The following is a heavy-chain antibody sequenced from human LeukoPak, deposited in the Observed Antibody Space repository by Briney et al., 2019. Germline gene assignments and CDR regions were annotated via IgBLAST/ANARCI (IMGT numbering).Heavy chain of an antibody. CDR1: GYTFSGYY. D-gene: IGHD1-26*01. J-gene: IGHJ6*03. Sequence: ASVKVSCKASGYTFSGYYIHWVRQAPGQGLEWVGWINPNSGGTNYAQKFQGRVTMTRDTSIGTAYMELSRLISDDTAVYYCARGLTLYTGSYYPQDVWGKGTTVTVSS. V-gene: IGHV1-2*02. CDR2: INPNSGGT. CDR3: ARGLTLYTGSYYPQDV.